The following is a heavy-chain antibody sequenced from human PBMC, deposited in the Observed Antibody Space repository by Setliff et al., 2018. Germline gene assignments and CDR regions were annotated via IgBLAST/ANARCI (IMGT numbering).Heavy chain of an antibody. J-gene: IGHJ4*02. V-gene: IGHV4-39*01. CDR3: ARTGTYRYFDY. Sequence: SETLSLTCTVSGASINSGTYYWAWIRQPPGKGLEWVGRIHYSGTTYYNASLKSRVTMSVDTSKNQFSLNLSSVTAADTAIYYCARTGTYRYFDYWGQGALVTVSS. CDR1: GASINSGTYY. D-gene: IGHD1-26*01. CDR2: IHYSGTT.